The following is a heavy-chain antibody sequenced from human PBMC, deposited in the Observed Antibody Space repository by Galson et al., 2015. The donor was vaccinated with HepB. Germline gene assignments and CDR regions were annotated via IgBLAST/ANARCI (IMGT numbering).Heavy chain of an antibody. V-gene: IGHV1-24*01. CDR3: ATSKASNWNDVLYC. D-gene: IGHD1-1*01. Sequence: SVTVSCKVSGSTLTELSMHWVRQAPGKGLEWMGGFDPEDGETIYAQKFQGRVTMTEDTSTDTAYMELSSLRSEDTAVYYCATSKASNWNDVLYCWGQGTLVTVSS. J-gene: IGHJ4*02. CDR1: GSTLTELS. CDR2: FDPEDGET.